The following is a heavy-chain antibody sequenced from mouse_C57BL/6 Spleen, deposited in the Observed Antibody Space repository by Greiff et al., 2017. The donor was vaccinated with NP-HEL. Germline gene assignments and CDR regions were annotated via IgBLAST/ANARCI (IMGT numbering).Heavy chain of an antibody. CDR1: GYSFTGYY. D-gene: IGHD2-10*02. CDR2: INPSTGGT. V-gene: IGHV1-42*01. CDR3: ARGGYGNSWFAY. J-gene: IGHJ3*01. Sequence: VQLQQSGPELVKPGASVKISCKASGYSFTGYYMNWVKQSPEKSLEWIGEINPSTGGTTYNQKFKAKATLTVDKSSSTAYMQLSSLTSEDSAVYYCARGGYGNSWFAYWGQGTLVTVSA.